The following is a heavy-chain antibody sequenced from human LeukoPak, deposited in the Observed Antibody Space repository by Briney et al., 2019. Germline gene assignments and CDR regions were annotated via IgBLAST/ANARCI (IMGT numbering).Heavy chain of an antibody. CDR3: ARALAAAAGFPPDY. CDR2: ISSSSSTI. V-gene: IGHV3-48*01. D-gene: IGHD6-13*01. Sequence: GGSLRLSCAASGFTFSSYSMNWVRQAPGKGLEWVSYISSSSSTIYYADSVKGRFTISRDNAKNSLYLQMNSLRAEDTAVFYCARALAAAAGFPPDYWGQGTLVSVSS. CDR1: GFTFSSYS. J-gene: IGHJ4*02.